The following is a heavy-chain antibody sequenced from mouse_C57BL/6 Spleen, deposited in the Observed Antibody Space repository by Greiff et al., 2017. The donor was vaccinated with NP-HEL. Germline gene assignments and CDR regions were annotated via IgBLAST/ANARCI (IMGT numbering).Heavy chain of an antibody. J-gene: IGHJ1*03. CDR1: GYTFTSYG. CDR3: ARNGCYYGSSDWYFDV. V-gene: IGHV1-81*01. Sequence: VQLQQSGAELARPGASVKLSCKASGYTFTSYGISWVKQRTGQGLEWIGEIYPRSGNTYYNEKFKGKATLTADKSSSTAYLELRSLTSEDSAVYFCARNGCYYGSSDWYFDVWGTGTTVTVSS. CDR2: IYPRSGNT. D-gene: IGHD1-1*01.